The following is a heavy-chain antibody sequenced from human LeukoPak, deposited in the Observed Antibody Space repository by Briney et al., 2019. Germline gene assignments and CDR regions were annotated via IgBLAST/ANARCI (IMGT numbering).Heavy chain of an antibody. J-gene: IGHJ4*02. Sequence: GASVKVSCKTFGYTFTDYYIHWVRQAPGQGLEWIGTMNPNTGGADYAQRFQGRVTMTRDTSINTAYMELSNPESDDTAVYYCASDMTKTTCGDYWGQGTLITVSS. CDR3: ASDMTKTTCGDY. CDR1: GYTFTDYY. V-gene: IGHV1-2*02. CDR2: MNPNTGGA. D-gene: IGHD1-7*01.